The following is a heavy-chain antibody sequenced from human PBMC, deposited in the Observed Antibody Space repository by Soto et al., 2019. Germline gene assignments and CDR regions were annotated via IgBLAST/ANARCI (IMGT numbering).Heavy chain of an antibody. Sequence: QVQLVQSGAEVKKPGSSVKVSCKASGGTFSSYAISWVRQAPGQGLEWMGGIIPIFGTANYAQKVQGGVTITAAESTSTAYMELSSLRSEYTAVYYCARGITGTINGFDPWGQGTLVTVSS. CDR1: GGTFSSYA. CDR3: ARGITGTINGFDP. D-gene: IGHD1-20*01. J-gene: IGHJ5*02. CDR2: IIPIFGTA. V-gene: IGHV1-69*12.